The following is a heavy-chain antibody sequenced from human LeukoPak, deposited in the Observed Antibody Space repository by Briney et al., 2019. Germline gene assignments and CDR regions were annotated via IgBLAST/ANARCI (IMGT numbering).Heavy chain of an antibody. Sequence: GGSLRLSCVASGFSFRTYEMNWVRQAPGKGLEWISYISVGGSDEDYADSVKGRFSISRGNAKNSLFLQMNSLRVEDTAVYYCARDVGFNNGWPAWGQGTLVTVSS. D-gene: IGHD6-19*01. CDR3: ARDVGFNNGWPA. J-gene: IGHJ5*02. V-gene: IGHV3-48*03. CDR2: ISVGGSDE. CDR1: GFSFRTYE.